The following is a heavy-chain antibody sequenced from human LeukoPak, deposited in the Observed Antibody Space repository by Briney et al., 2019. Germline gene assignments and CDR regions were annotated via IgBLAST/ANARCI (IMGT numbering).Heavy chain of an antibody. J-gene: IGHJ5*02. V-gene: IGHV4-34*01. CDR1: GESFSGYY. D-gene: IGHD3-3*01. Sequence: SETLSLTCAVYGESFSGYYWSWIRQPPGKGLEWIGEINHSGSTNYNPSLKSRVTISVDTSKNQFSLKLSSVTAADTAVYYCARGGPYRITIFGVVPGKSWFDPWGQGTLVTVSS. CDR3: ARGGPYRITIFGVVPGKSWFDP. CDR2: INHSGST.